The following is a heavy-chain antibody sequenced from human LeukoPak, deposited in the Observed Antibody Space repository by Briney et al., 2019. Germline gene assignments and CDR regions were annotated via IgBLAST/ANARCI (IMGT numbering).Heavy chain of an antibody. D-gene: IGHD3-22*01. J-gene: IGHJ4*02. Sequence: SETLSLTCTVSGGSISSYYWSWIRQPPGKGLEWIGYIYYSGSTYYNPSLKSRVTISVDTSKNQFSLKLSSVTAADTAVYYCARDLEGYDSSGYYPFGYWGQGTLVTVSS. CDR2: IYYSGST. V-gene: IGHV4-59*12. CDR3: ARDLEGYDSSGYYPFGY. CDR1: GGSISSYY.